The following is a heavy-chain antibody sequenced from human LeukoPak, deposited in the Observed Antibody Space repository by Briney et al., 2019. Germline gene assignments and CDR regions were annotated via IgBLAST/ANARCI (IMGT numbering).Heavy chain of an antibody. CDR3: ASSEVGPYSGSQYYFDY. Sequence: GASVKVSCKASGGTFSSYAISWVRQAPGQGLEWMGGIIPIFGTANYAQKFQGRVTITTDESTSTAYMELSSLRSEDTAVYCCASSEVGPYSGSQYYFDYWGQGTLVTVSS. CDR2: IIPIFGTA. CDR1: GGTFSSYA. V-gene: IGHV1-69*05. J-gene: IGHJ4*02. D-gene: IGHD1-26*01.